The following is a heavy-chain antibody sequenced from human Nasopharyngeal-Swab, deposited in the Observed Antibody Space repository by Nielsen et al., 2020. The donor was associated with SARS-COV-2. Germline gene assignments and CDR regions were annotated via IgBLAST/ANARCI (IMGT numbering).Heavy chain of an antibody. CDR3: ARAGRLENTGWFDP. J-gene: IGHJ5*02. D-gene: IGHD1-1*01. V-gene: IGHV1-8*01. CDR1: GYTFTSYD. CDR2: MNPNSGNT. Sequence: ASVKVSCNAPGYTFTSYDINWVRQATGQGLEWMVWMNPNSGNTGYAQKFQGRVTMTRNTSISTAYMELSSLRSEDTAVYYCARAGRLENTGWFDPWGQGTLVTVSS.